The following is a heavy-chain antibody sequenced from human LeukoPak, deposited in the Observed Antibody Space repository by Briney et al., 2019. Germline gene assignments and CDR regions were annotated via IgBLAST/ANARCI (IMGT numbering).Heavy chain of an antibody. J-gene: IGHJ3*02. CDR1: GGSISSDGYY. Sequence: SETLSLTCTVSGGSISSDGYYWSWIRQHPGKGLEWIGYIYYSGTTYYNPSLESRVTMSVDTSKNQFSLKLSSVTAAETAVYYCARYRDSGGRLAFDIWGQGTVVTVSS. CDR3: ARYRDSGGRLAFDI. V-gene: IGHV4-31*03. CDR2: IYYSGTT. D-gene: IGHD2-15*01.